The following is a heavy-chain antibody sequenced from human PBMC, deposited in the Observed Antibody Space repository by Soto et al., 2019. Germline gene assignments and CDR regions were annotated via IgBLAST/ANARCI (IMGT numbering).Heavy chain of an antibody. V-gene: IGHV1-8*01. CDR3: ARRAVMVRGVIIWANRRRNWFDP. CDR2: MNPNSGNT. Sequence: QVQLVQSGAEVKKPGASVKVSCKASGYTFTSYDINWVRQATGQGLEWMGWMNPNSGNTGYAQKFQGRVTMTRNTSISTAYMELSGLRSEDTAVYYCARRAVMVRGVIIWANRRRNWFDPWGQGTLVTVSS. CDR1: GYTFTSYD. D-gene: IGHD3-10*01. J-gene: IGHJ5*02.